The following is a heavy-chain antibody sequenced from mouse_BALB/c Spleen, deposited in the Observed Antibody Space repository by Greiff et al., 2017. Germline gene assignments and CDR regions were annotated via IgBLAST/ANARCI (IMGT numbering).Heavy chain of an antibody. D-gene: IGHD2-14*01. CDR2: IWAGGST. V-gene: IGHV2-9*02. J-gene: IGHJ3*01. Sequence: QVQLKESGPGLVAPSQSLSITCTVSGFSLTSYGVHWVRQPPGKGLAWLGVIWAGGSTNYNSALMSRLSISKDNSKSQVFLKMNSLQTDDTAMYYCARGEYRPFAYWGQGTLVTVSA. CDR1: GFSLTSYG. CDR3: ARGEYRPFAY.